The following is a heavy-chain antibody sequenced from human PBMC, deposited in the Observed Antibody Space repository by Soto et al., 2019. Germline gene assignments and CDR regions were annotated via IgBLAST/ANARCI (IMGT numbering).Heavy chain of an antibody. CDR2: ISAYNGNT. J-gene: IGHJ3*02. Sequence: GASVKVSCKASGYTFTSYGISWVRQAPGQGLEWMGWISAYNGNTNYAQKLQGRVTMTTDTSTSTAYMELRSLRSDDTAVYYCARGLLLWFGEQQSVGAFDIWGQGTMVTVS. V-gene: IGHV1-18*04. D-gene: IGHD3-10*01. CDR3: ARGLLLWFGEQQSVGAFDI. CDR1: GYTFTSYG.